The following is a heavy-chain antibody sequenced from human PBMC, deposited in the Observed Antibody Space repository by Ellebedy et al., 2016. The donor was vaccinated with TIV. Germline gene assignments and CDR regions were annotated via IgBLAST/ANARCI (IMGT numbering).Heavy chain of an antibody. D-gene: IGHD1-1*01. CDR3: ARVGVLERRGAFDI. V-gene: IGHV3-48*02. J-gene: IGHJ3*02. CDR2: ISSSSSTM. CDR1: GFTFSRYS. Sequence: PGGSLRLSCAASGFTFSRYSMNWVRQAPGKGLEWVSYISSSSSTMYYADSVKGRFTISRDNAKSSLFLQMNSLRDEDTAVYYCARVGVLERRGAFDIWGQGTMVTVSS.